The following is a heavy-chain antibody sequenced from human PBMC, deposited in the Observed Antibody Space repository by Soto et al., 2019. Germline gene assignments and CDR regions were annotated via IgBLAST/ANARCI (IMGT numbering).Heavy chain of an antibody. CDR1: GYTFSGYY. Sequence: GDSGKVSCKASGYTFSGYYMHWVRQAPGQGLEWMGRINPILGIANYAQKFQGRVTITADKSTSTAYMELSSLRSEDTAVYYCARGSGYRDYWGQGTLVTVSS. V-gene: IGHV1-69*04. J-gene: IGHJ4*02. CDR3: ARGSGYRDY. D-gene: IGHD3-3*01. CDR2: INPILGIA.